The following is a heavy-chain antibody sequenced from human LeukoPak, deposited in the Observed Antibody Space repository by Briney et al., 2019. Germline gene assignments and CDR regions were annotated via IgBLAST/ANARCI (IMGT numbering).Heavy chain of an antibody. CDR2: VIPIFGTA. CDR3: TRGWLAESTVVTPYNY. D-gene: IGHD4-23*01. V-gene: IGHV1-69*13. CDR1: GYTFTGYY. Sequence: SVKVSCKASGYTFTGYYMHWVRQAPGQGLEWMGGVIPIFGTANYAQKFQGRVTITADESTSTVYMELSSLRSEDTAIYYCTRGWLAESTVVTPYNYWGQGTLVTVSS. J-gene: IGHJ4*02.